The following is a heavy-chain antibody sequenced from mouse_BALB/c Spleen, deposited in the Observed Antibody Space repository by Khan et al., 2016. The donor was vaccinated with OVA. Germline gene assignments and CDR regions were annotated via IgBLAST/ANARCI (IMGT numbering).Heavy chain of an antibody. CDR3: VRDGAYHRNDGWFAY. Sequence: QVQLKESGAELARPRASVKMSCKASGYTFTSYTIHWIKLRPGQGLEWIGYINPSNGYTNYNQKFKDKATLTADKSSTTAYMQLSSLTSDDSAVYNCVRDGAYHRNDGWFAYWGQGTLVTVSA. CDR1: GYTFTSYT. CDR2: INPSNGYT. V-gene: IGHV1-4*01. D-gene: IGHD2-14*01. J-gene: IGHJ3*01.